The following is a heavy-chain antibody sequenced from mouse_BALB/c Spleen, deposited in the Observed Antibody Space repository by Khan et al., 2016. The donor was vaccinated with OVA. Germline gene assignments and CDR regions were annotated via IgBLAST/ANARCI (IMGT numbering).Heavy chain of an antibody. CDR2: IWGDGAT. CDR3: AKFTPDYYSLDY. D-gene: IGHD1-1*01. CDR1: GFSLTIYG. J-gene: IGHJ4*01. V-gene: IGHV2-3*01. Sequence: QVQLKQSGPGLVAPSQSLSITCTASGFSLTIYGLSWVRQPPGKGLEWLGVIWGDGATNYHSAIISRMIITKANTKSQVFLKLHSLQTDDTSTYYCAKFTPDYYSLDYWGQGTTVTVSS.